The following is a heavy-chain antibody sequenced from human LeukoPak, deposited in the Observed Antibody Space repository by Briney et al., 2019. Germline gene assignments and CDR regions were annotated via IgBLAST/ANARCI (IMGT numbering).Heavy chain of an antibody. J-gene: IGHJ4*02. CDR1: GFTFSNAW. V-gene: IGHV3-15*01. CDR2: IKSKTDGGTT. D-gene: IGHD3-10*01. CDR3: TTMGYGSGSFDY. Sequence: GGSLRLSCAASGFTFSNAWMSWVRQAPGKGLEWVGRIKSKTDGGTTDYAAPVKGRFTIPRDDSKNTLYLQMNSLKTEDTAVYYCTTMGYGSGSFDYWGQGTLVTVSS.